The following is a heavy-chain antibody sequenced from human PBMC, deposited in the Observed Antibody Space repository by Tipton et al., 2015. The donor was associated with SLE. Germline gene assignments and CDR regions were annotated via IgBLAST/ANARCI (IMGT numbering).Heavy chain of an antibody. J-gene: IGHJ4*02. V-gene: IGHV4-39*01. CDR1: GGSISSSSYY. Sequence: TLSLTCTVSGGSISSSSYYWGWIRQPPGKGLEWIGSIYYSGSTYYNPSLKSRVTISVDTSKNQFSLKLSSVTAADTAVYYCASPHSSSWYYFDYWGQGTLVTVSS. D-gene: IGHD6-13*01. CDR2: IYYSGST. CDR3: ASPHSSSWYYFDY.